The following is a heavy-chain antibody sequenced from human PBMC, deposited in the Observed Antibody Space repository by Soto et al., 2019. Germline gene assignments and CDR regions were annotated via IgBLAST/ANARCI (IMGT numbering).Heavy chain of an antibody. V-gene: IGHV1-69*01. CDR1: GGTFSSYA. Sequence: QVQLVQSGAEVKKPGSSVKVSCKASGGTFSSYAISWARQAPGQGLEWMGGIIPIFGTANYAQKFQGRVTITADESTSTAYMELSSLRSEDTAVYYCARDLRAAMDGYNWFDPWGQGTLVTVSS. D-gene: IGHD2-2*01. J-gene: IGHJ5*02. CDR3: ARDLRAAMDGYNWFDP. CDR2: IIPIFGTA.